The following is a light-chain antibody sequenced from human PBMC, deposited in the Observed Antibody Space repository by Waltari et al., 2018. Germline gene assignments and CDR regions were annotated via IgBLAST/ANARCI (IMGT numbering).Light chain of an antibody. CDR2: AGF. CDR3: QSYDTSLGGSYV. Sequence: VLTQPPSVSGAPGQRVTISCTGSSSNIGTPYDVNWYQQLPGTAPKLLIHAGFSRPSGVPDRFSGSGSGASASLAITGLQAEDEGDYYCQSYDTSLGGSYVFGSGTKVTVL. CDR1: SSNIGTPYD. V-gene: IGLV1-40*01. J-gene: IGLJ1*01.